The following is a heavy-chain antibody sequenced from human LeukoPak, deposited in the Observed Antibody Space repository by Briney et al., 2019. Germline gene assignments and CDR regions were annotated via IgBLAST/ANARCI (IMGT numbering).Heavy chain of an antibody. CDR2: INHSGST. V-gene: IGHV4-34*01. CDR1: GGSFSGYY. D-gene: IGHD3-9*01. J-gene: IGHJ4*02. Sequence: SETLSLTCAVYGGSFSGYYWSLIRQPPGKGLEWIGEINHSGSTNYNPSLKSRVTISVDTSKNQFSLKLSSVTAADTAVYYCASFETPRGYWGQGTLVTVSS. CDR3: ASFETPRGY.